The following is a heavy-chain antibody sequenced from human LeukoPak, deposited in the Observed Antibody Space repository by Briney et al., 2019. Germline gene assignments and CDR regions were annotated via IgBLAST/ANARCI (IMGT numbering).Heavy chain of an antibody. J-gene: IGHJ4*02. CDR2: ISYDGSNK. D-gene: IGHD1-7*01. Sequence: PGGSLRLSCAASGFTFSSYAMHWVRQAPGKGLEWVAVISYDGSNKYYADSVKGRFTISRDNSKNTLYLQMNSLRAEDTAVYYCARAAGNYRLDYWGQGTLVTVSS. V-gene: IGHV3-30-3*01. CDR3: ARAAGNYRLDY. CDR1: GFTFSSYA.